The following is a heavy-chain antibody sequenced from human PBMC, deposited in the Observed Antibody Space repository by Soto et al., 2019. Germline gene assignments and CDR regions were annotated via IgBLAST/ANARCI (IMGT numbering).Heavy chain of an antibody. CDR3: VKGYYYDSGYYFDY. V-gene: IGHV3-9*01. CDR1: GFTFDDYA. D-gene: IGHD3-22*01. Sequence: GGSLRLSCAASGFTFDDYAMHWVRQAPGKGLEWVSTISWNSNRKGYADSVRGRFTISRDNAKNSLYLQVNSLRAEDTALYYCVKGYYYDSGYYFDYWGQGA. J-gene: IGHJ4*02. CDR2: ISWNSNRK.